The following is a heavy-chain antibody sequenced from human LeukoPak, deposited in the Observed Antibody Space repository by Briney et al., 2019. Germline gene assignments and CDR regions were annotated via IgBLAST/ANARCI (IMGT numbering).Heavy chain of an antibody. CDR1: GFTFSSYA. D-gene: IGHD6-19*01. CDR3: AKKMPVAGFDY. J-gene: IGHJ4*02. CDR2: IVGSGGGT. Sequence: GGSLRLSCAASGFTFSSYAMSWVRQAPGKGLEWVSTIVGSGGGTDCADSVKGRFTISRDNSKNTLYLQMNSLKAEDTAVYYCAKKMPVAGFDYWGQGTLVTVSS. V-gene: IGHV3-23*01.